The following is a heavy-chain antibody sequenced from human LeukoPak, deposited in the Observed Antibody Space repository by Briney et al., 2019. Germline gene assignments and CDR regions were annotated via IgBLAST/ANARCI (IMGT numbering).Heavy chain of an antibody. Sequence: PSETLSLTCTVSGGSISSYYWSWIRQPPAKRLEWIGFIHYKQNTNYNPSLQSRVTISLDTPKNQFSLYLNSVTAADTAVYYCARGYYDSRGYSNAFDIWGQGTMVIVSS. D-gene: IGHD3-22*01. CDR2: IHYKQNT. J-gene: IGHJ3*02. CDR3: ARGYYDSRGYSNAFDI. V-gene: IGHV4-59*01. CDR1: GGSISSYY.